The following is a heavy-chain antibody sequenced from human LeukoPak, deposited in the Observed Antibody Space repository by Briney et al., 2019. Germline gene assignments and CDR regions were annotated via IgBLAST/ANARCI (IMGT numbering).Heavy chain of an antibody. V-gene: IGHV1-69*05. D-gene: IGHD2-15*01. CDR2: IMAIFGTT. CDR3: ATSGYSSSWYNL. CDR1: GGTFSSYA. J-gene: IGHJ5*02. Sequence: SVKVSCKASGGTFSSYAISWVRQAPGQGLEWMGGIMAIFGTTNYAQKFQGRVTITTDESTSTAYMEMSSLTSEDTAVYYCATSGYSSSWYNLWGQGTLVTVSS.